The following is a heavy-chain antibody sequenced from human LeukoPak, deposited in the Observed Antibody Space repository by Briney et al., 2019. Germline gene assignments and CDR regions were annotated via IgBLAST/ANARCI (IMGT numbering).Heavy chain of an antibody. CDR1: GYTFTDYY. CDR3: VTFHRWDAFGF. D-gene: IGHD1-20*01. CDR2: INPSDGST. Sequence: GASVRVSCKASGYTFTDYYMHWVRQATGQGLEWMGIINPSDGSTNYAQKFQGRVTMTRDTSTSTVYMEVSSLRSEDTAVYYCVTFHRWDAFGFWGQGTLVTVSS. J-gene: IGHJ3*01. V-gene: IGHV1-46*01.